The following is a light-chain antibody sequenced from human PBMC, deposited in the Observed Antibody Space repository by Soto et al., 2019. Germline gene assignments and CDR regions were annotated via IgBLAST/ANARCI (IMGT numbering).Light chain of an antibody. Sequence: DIVLTQSPGTLSLSPGERATLSCRASQSISSNYLAWYQQRPGQAPRLLIYGASRRATATPDRFSGSGSGTDFTLTIGSLEPEDFAVYYCQQYGSSPRTFGQGTRVEVK. V-gene: IGKV3-20*01. CDR1: QSISSNY. CDR2: GAS. CDR3: QQYGSSPRT. J-gene: IGKJ1*01.